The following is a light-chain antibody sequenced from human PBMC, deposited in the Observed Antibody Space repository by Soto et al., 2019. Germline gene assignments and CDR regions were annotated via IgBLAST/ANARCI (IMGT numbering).Light chain of an antibody. Sequence: EIVLTQSPGTLSLSPGERATLSCRASQSVSSSYLAWYQQKPGQAPRLLIHGASTRASGIPDRFTGSGSGTDFTLTIRRLEPEDFAVDYCQQYGGSPMYTFGQGTKLEIK. CDR1: QSVSSSY. J-gene: IGKJ2*01. V-gene: IGKV3-20*01. CDR2: GAS. CDR3: QQYGGSPMYT.